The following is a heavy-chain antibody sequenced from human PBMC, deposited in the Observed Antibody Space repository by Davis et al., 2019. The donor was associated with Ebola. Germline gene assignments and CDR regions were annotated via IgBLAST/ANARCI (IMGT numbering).Heavy chain of an antibody. Sequence: SLKISRAASGFTFSSYGMHWVRQAPGKGLEWVAVISYDGSNKYYADSVKVRFTISRDNSKNTLYLQMNSLRAEDTAVYYCSGLGASSGWYLPWGQGTLVTVSS. CDR2: ISYDGSNK. V-gene: IGHV3-30*03. D-gene: IGHD6-19*01. CDR3: SGLGASSGWYLP. CDR1: GFTFSSYG. J-gene: IGHJ5*02.